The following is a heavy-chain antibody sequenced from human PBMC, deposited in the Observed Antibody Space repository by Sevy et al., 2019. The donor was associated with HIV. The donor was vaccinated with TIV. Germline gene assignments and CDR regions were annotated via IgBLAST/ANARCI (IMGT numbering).Heavy chain of an antibody. CDR3: ARGRYYDSSGYYGHDAFDI. CDR2: IWYDGSNK. V-gene: IGHV3-33*01. Sequence: GGSLRLSCAASGFTFSSYGMHWVRQAPGKGLEWVAVIWYDGSNKYYADSVKGRFTISRDNSKNTLYLQMNSLRAEDTAVYYCARGRYYDSSGYYGHDAFDIWGQGTMVTVSS. D-gene: IGHD3-22*01. CDR1: GFTFSSYG. J-gene: IGHJ3*02.